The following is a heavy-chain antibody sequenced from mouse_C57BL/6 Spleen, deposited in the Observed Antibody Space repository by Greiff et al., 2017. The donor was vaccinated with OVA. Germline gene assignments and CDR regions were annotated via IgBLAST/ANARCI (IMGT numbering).Heavy chain of an antibody. J-gene: IGHJ3*01. V-gene: IGHV1-52*01. CDR1: GYTFTSYW. CDR3: ARGGVYYGSSYAY. Sequence: QVQLQQPGAELVRPGSSVKLSCKASGYTFTSYWMPWVKQRPIQGLEWIGNIDPSDSETHYNQKFKDKATLTVDKSSSTAYMQLSSLTSEDSAVYYCARGGVYYGSSYAYWGQGTLVTVSA. CDR2: IDPSDSET. D-gene: IGHD1-1*01.